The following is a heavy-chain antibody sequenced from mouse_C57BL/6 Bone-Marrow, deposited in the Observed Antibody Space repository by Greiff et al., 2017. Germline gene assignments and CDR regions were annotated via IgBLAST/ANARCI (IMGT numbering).Heavy chain of an antibody. CDR1: GYTFTSYW. CDR3: ARSLPFDV. Sequence: VQLQQSGAELVKPGASVKLSCKASGYTFTSYWMQWVKQRPGQGLEWIGEIDPSDSYTNYNQKFKGKATLTADKSSSTAYMELRSLTSEDSAVYFCARSLPFDVWGTGTTVTVSS. V-gene: IGHV1-50*01. D-gene: IGHD2-10*01. J-gene: IGHJ1*03. CDR2: IDPSDSYT.